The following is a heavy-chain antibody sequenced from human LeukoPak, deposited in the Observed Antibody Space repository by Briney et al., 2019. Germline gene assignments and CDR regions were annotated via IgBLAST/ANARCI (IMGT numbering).Heavy chain of an antibody. V-gene: IGHV3-23*01. CDR3: SRPRLQGGFDI. J-gene: IGHJ3*02. CDR2: ISGSGGST. D-gene: IGHD4-17*01. CDR1: GFTFSSYA. Sequence: GGSLRLSCAASGFTFSSYAMSWVRQAPGKGLEWVSAISGSGGSTYYADSVKGRFTISRDNSKNTLYLQMNSLRAEDTAVYYCSRPRLQGGFDIWGQGTMVTVSS.